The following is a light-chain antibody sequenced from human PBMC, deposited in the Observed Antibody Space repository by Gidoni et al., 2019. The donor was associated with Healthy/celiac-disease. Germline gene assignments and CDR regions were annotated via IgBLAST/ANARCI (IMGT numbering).Light chain of an antibody. CDR3: QAYDSSLSGWV. Sequence: QSVLPPPPSVSGAPGPRVTISCTGSSSNIGAGYDVHWYQQLPGTAPKLLSYGNSNRPSGVPDRFSGSKSGTSASLAITGLQAEDEADYYCQAYDSSLSGWVFGGGTKLTVL. CDR1: SSNIGAGYD. V-gene: IGLV1-40*01. CDR2: GNS. J-gene: IGLJ3*02.